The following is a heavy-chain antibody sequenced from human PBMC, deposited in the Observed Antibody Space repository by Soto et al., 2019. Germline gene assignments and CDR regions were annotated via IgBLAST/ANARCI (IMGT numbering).Heavy chain of an antibody. D-gene: IGHD3-22*01. CDR2: IYPADSET. V-gene: IGHV5-51*01. CDR1: GYSFFSHW. CDR3: ARRPWLSGYYDY. Sequence: GESLKISCKGSGYSFFSHWIGWVRQMPGKGLEWVGIIYPADSETRYSPSFQGQVTISVDKSINAAYLQWSSLKASDTAMYYCARRPWLSGYYDYWGQGTLVTVSS. J-gene: IGHJ4*02.